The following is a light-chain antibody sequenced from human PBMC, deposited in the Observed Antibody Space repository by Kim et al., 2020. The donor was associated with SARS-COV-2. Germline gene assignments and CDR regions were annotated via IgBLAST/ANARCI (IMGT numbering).Light chain of an antibody. J-gene: IGKJ1*01. CDR2: DAS. V-gene: IGKV1-5*01. CDR1: PSIGSW. Sequence: GDRVTIDCRAIPSIGSWLAWDQQKPGKPPKLLMSDASSLESWVPSRFSSIGTETNFTLNISSLQPDGCATYYCQQYTISYPMFGDAIKM. CDR3: QQYTISYPM.